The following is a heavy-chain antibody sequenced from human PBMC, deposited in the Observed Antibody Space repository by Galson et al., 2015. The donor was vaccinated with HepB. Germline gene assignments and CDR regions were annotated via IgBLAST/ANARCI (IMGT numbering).Heavy chain of an antibody. J-gene: IGHJ4*02. CDR1: GFTFSSYA. CDR3: ARDPDYGDYEVDY. V-gene: IGHV3-30*04. CDR2: ISYDGSNK. Sequence: SLRLSCAASGFTFSSYAMHWVRQAPGKGLEWVAVISYDGSNKYYADSVKGRFTVSRDNSKNTLYLQMNSLRAEDTAVYYCARDPDYGDYEVDYWGQGTLVTVSS. D-gene: IGHD4-17*01.